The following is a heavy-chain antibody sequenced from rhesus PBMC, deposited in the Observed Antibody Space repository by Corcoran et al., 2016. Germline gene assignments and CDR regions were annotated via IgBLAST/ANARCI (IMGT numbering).Heavy chain of an antibody. CDR2: ISSGSIYK. V-gene: IGHV3S16*01. D-gene: IGHD6-25*01. J-gene: IGHJ4*01. CDR3: TSHRGGSWFDY. CDR1: GFTFGSHG. Sequence: EVQLVESGGGLVQPGGSLRLPCAASGFTFGSHGLRGVRQAPGKGLELASTISSGSIYKYSAASVKGRVTILRDNARNSLSLQMNSLSAEDTAVYYCTSHRGGSWFDYWGQGVLVTVSS.